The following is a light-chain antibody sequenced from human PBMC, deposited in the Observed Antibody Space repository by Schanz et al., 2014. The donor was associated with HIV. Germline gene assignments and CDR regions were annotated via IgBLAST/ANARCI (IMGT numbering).Light chain of an antibody. CDR1: QTVISSY. Sequence: EIVLTQSPGTLSLSPGERATLSCRASQTVISSYLAWYQQTPGQAPRLLIHTASSRAIGIPDRFSGSGSGTDFTLTISRLEPEDFATYYCQQSHGTPPLTFGGGTKVEIK. J-gene: IGKJ4*01. CDR3: QQSHGTPPLT. V-gene: IGKV3-20*01. CDR2: TAS.